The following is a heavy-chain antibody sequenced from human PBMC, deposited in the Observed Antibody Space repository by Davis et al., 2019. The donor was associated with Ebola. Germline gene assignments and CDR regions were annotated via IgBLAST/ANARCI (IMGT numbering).Heavy chain of an antibody. V-gene: IGHV1-46*01. CDR2: INPSGGST. CDR1: GYTFTSYY. J-gene: IGHJ4*02. Sequence: AASVKVSCKASGYTFTSYYMHWVRQAPGQGLEWMGIINPSGGSTSYAQKFQGRVTMTRDTSTSTVYMELSSLRSEDTAVYYCARGPLGGLRYFDWLDFRPGYSTSFDYWGQGTLVTVSS. D-gene: IGHD3-9*01. CDR3: ARGPLGGLRYFDWLDFRPGYSTSFDY.